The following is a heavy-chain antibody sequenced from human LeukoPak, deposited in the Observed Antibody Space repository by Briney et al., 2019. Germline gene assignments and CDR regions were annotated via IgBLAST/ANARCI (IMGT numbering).Heavy chain of an antibody. J-gene: IGHJ4*02. CDR2: IYYSGST. D-gene: IGHD2-21*02. V-gene: IGHV4-39*07. Sequence: SETLSLTCTVSGGSISSGNYYWGWIRQPPGKGLEWIGNIYYSGSTYYNPSLKSRVTISVDTSKNQFSLKLSSVTAADTAVYYCACSKQDGDLDYWGQGTLVTVSS. CDR1: GGSISSGNYY. CDR3: ACSKQDGDLDY.